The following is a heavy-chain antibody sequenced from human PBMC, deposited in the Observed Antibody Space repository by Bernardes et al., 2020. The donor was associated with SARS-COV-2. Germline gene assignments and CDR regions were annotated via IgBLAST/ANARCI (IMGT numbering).Heavy chain of an antibody. V-gene: IGHV3-13*05. CDR3: ARGARDYSDSSGYFSPPFDY. CDR2: IGSAGDP. Sequence: GGSLRLSCAASGFTFSSYDMHWVRQGIGKGLEWVSGIGSAGDPYYPGSVKGRFTISRENAKNSLSLQMNSLRAGDTAVYYCARGARDYSDSSGYFSPPFDYWGQGILVTVSS. D-gene: IGHD3-22*01. CDR1: GFTFSSYD. J-gene: IGHJ4*02.